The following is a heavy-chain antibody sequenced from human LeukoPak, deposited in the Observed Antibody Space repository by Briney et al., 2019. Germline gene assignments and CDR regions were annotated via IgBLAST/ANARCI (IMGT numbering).Heavy chain of an antibody. Sequence: PSETLSLTCTVSGGSISSYYWSWIRQPPGKGLEWIGYIFYSGSTNYNPSLKSRVTISVDTSKNQFSLKLSSVTAADTAVYCCARGREVWFGELLSYYFDYWGQGTLVTVSS. CDR2: IFYSGST. CDR3: ARGREVWFGELLSYYFDY. J-gene: IGHJ4*02. D-gene: IGHD3-10*01. CDR1: GGSISSYY. V-gene: IGHV4-59*01.